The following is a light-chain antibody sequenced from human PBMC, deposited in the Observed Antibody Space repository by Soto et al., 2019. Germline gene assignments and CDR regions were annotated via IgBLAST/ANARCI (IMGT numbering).Light chain of an antibody. CDR3: QQYGSSPLT. J-gene: IGKJ1*01. CDR1: QSVSSSY. Sequence: EIVLTQSPDTLSLSPGERATLSCRASQSVSSSYLAWYQQKPGQAPRLLIYGASSRATGIPDRFSGSGSGTDFTLTISRLEPEDFAVYYCQQYGSSPLTLGQGTKVEI. CDR2: GAS. V-gene: IGKV3-20*01.